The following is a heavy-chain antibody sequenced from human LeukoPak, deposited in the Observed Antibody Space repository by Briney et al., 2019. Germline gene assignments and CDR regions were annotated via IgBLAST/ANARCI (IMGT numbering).Heavy chain of an antibody. CDR3: ARDPTTVTKGFDV. D-gene: IGHD4-17*01. V-gene: IGHV4-59*11. Sequence: SETLSLTCSGSDDSFRTHYLTWVRHPPGNGLEAIGCISFIGSTNYTPSLKSRVTITVDTSKKQFSLKMTSVTAADTAVYYCARDPTTVTKGFDVSGQGTMVTVSS. J-gene: IGHJ3*01. CDR1: DDSFRTHY. CDR2: ISFIGST.